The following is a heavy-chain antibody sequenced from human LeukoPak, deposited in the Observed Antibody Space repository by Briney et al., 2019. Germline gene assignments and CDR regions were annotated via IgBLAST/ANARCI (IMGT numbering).Heavy chain of an antibody. CDR3: ARDQITVTSGDFDY. D-gene: IGHD4-17*01. J-gene: IGHJ4*02. Sequence: SETLSLTCTVSGYSISSGYYWGWIRQPPGKGLEWIGSIYHSGSTYYNPSLKSRVTISVDTSKNQFSLKLSSVTAADTALYYCARDQITVTSGDFDYWGQGTLLTVSS. CDR2: IYHSGST. V-gene: IGHV4-38-2*02. CDR1: GYSISSGYY.